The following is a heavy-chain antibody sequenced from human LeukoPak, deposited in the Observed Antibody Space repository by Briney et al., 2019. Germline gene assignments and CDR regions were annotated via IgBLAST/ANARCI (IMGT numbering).Heavy chain of an antibody. V-gene: IGHV1-18*01. CDR3: ARAGYDLLTLAPDPANDY. J-gene: IGHJ4*02. D-gene: IGHD3-9*01. Sequence: ASVKVSCKASGYTFTSYGFNGVRQAPGQGLEWMGWIIAYNGNTNYAQKLQGRVTMTTDTSTSTAYMELRSLRSDDTAVYYCARAGYDLLTLAPDPANDYWGQGTLVTVSS. CDR2: IIAYNGNT. CDR1: GYTFTSYG.